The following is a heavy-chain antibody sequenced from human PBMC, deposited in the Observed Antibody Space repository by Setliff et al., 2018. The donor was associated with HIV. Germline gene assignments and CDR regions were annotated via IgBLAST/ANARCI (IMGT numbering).Heavy chain of an antibody. CDR2: INPNSGGT. V-gene: IGHV1-2*02. CDR1: GYTFIRYG. D-gene: IGHD5-18*01. J-gene: IGHJ4*02. Sequence: ASVKVSCKASGYTFIRYGISWVRQAPGQGLEWMGWINPNSGGTNYAQKFQGRVTMTRDTSISTAYMELSRLRSDDTAVYYCARTLPQYTNLFDYWGQGTLVTVSS. CDR3: ARTLPQYTNLFDY.